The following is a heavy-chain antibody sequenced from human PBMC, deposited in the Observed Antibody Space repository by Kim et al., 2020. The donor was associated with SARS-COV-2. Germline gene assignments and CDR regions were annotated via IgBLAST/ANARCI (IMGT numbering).Heavy chain of an antibody. D-gene: IGHD1-20*01. Sequence: GGSLRLSCAASAFSFSKYDMHWVRQAPGKGLEWVATCWSDGSSSYYGDSVKGRFTIYRDNSQSTLYLEMTSLRVEDTAVYYCASCLGIIGTTMHYFRMDVCGQGTTVTVSS. J-gene: IGHJ6*02. CDR3: ASCLGIIGTTMHYFRMDV. CDR1: AFSFSKYD. V-gene: IGHV3-33*01. CDR2: CWSDGSSS.